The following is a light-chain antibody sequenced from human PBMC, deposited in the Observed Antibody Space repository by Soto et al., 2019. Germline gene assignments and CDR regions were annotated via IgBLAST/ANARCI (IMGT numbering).Light chain of an antibody. CDR1: SSDVGGYDY. V-gene: IGLV2-11*01. J-gene: IGLJ1*01. CDR2: VVD. Sequence: QSVLTQPHSVSGSPGQSVTISCTGISSDVGGYDYVSWYQQHPGKAPKLVIHVVDKRPSGVPDRFSGSKSGNTASLTISGLQAEDEADYYCCSYAGTTYVFGTGTKVTVL. CDR3: CSYAGTTYV.